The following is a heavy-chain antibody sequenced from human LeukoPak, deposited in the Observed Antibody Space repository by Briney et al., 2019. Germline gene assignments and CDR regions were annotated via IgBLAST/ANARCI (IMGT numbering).Heavy chain of an antibody. CDR1: GFSFSGSA. CDR3: ARLGGSPPYFDY. J-gene: IGHJ4*02. V-gene: IGHV3-73*01. Sequence: GGSLRLSCAASGFSFSGSAIHWVRQASGKGLEWVGHIRRKGNDYATAYTASVKGRFTISRDDSKNTAFLQMDSLKTEDTAVYFCARLGGSPPYFDYRGQGSLVTVST. D-gene: IGHD3-16*01. CDR2: IRRKGNDYAT.